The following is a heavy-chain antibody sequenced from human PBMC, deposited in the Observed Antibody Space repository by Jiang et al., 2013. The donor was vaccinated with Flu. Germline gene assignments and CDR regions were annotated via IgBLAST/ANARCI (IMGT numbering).Heavy chain of an antibody. Sequence: QLLESGGRRGPAWGVPETLLCSVWIQLQFYGMHWVRQSPGKGLEWVASLWHDGSNKFYADSVRGRFTISRDNSKNTLFLQMNSVRPEDTAVYYCATLRGSTYDTYLADFWGQGTLVTVSS. CDR1: IQLQFYG. J-gene: IGHJ4*02. V-gene: IGHV3-30*02. D-gene: IGHD2-2*01. CDR2: LWHDGSNK. CDR3: ATLRGSTYDTYLADF.